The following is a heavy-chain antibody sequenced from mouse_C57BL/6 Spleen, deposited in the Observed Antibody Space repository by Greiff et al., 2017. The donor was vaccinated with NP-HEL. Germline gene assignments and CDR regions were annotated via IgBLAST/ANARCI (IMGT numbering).Heavy chain of an antibody. CDR1: GYTFTSYW. D-gene: IGHD1-1*01. CDR3: ARAATVVAKGYWYFDV. V-gene: IGHV1-53*01. J-gene: IGHJ1*03. CDR2: INPSNGGT. Sequence: QVQLQQPGTELVKPGASVKLSCKASGYTFTSYWMHWVKQRPGQGLEWIGNINPSNGGTNYNEKFKSKATLTVDKSSSTAYMQLSSLTSEDSAVYDCARAATVVAKGYWYFDVWGTGTTVTVSS.